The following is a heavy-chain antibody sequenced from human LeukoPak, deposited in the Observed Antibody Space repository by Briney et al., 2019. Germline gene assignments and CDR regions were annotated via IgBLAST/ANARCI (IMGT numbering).Heavy chain of an antibody. CDR2: IYHSGNS. CDR3: ARGYDFWSGYYNYYYYYMDV. Sequence: SETLSLTCTVSGGSISDYFWSWIRQPPGKGLEWLGYIYHSGNSNYNPSVKSRVIMSVDTSQNQLSLKLSSVTAADTAVYYCARGYDFWSGYYNYYYYYMDVWGKGTTVTVSS. D-gene: IGHD3-3*01. J-gene: IGHJ6*03. V-gene: IGHV4-59*01. CDR1: GGSISDYF.